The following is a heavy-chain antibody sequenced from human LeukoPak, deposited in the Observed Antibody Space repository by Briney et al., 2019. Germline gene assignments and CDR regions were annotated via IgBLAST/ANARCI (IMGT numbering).Heavy chain of an antibody. V-gene: IGHV3-48*03. CDR2: ISSSGSIT. J-gene: IGHJ6*03. D-gene: IGHD3-10*01. Sequence: GRSLRLSCAASGLMFSSYEMNWVRQAPGKGREGSSFISSSGSITNYADSVRGRFTISRDNAKNSMYLQMNSLTAEDTAVYYCASLTGRSNYMDVWGKGTTVTLSS. CDR3: ASLTGRSNYMDV. CDR1: GLMFSSYE.